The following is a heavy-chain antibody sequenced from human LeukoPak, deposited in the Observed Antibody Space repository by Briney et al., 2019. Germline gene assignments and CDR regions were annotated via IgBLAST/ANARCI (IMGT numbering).Heavy chain of an antibody. J-gene: IGHJ4*02. V-gene: IGHV4-30-2*01. CDR2: IYHSGST. D-gene: IGHD1-26*01. CDR3: AARVGATTGFDY. Sequence: SQTLSLTCAVSGGSISSGGYSWSWIRQPPGKGLEWIGYIYHSGSTYCNPSLKSRVTISVDRSKNQFSLKLSSVTAADTAVYYCAARVGATTGFDYWGQGTLVTVSS. CDR1: GGSISSGGYS.